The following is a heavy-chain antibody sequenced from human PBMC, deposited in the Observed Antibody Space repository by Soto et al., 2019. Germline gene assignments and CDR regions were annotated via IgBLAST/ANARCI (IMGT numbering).Heavy chain of an antibody. D-gene: IGHD2-21*02. J-gene: IGHJ4*02. CDR3: ARSIVVVTAADY. Sequence: ASVKVSCKASGYTFTSYAXHWVRQAPGQRLEWMGWINAGNGNTKYSQKFQGRVTITRDTSASTAYMELSSLRSEDTAVYYCARSIVVVTAADYWGQGTLVTVSS. CDR2: INAGNGNT. CDR1: GYTFTSYA. V-gene: IGHV1-3*01.